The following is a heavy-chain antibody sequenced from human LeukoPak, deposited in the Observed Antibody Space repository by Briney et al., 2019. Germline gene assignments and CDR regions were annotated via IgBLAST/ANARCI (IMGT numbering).Heavy chain of an antibody. Sequence: PSETLSLTCTVSGGSISSYYWSWIRQPAGKGLEYIGRLYTSGSTNYNPSLKSRVTMSVDTSKNQFSLKLSSVTAADTAVYYCARERRIATAGMGIDYWGQGTLVTVSS. D-gene: IGHD6-13*01. V-gene: IGHV4-4*07. CDR3: ARERRIATAGMGIDY. CDR1: GGSISSYY. CDR2: LYTSGST. J-gene: IGHJ4*02.